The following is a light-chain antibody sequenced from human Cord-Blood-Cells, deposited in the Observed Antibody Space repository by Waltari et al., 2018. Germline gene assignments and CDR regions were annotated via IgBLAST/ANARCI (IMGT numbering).Light chain of an antibody. CDR2: AAS. CDR3: QQSYSTPPYT. CDR1: KSISSY. Sequence: DIQLTQSPSSLSESVEDSVTIPCRASKSISSYLNWYQQKPGKAPKLLIYAASSLQSGVPSRFSGSGSGTDFTLTISSLQPEDFATYYCQQSYSTPPYTFGQGTKLEIK. J-gene: IGKJ2*01. V-gene: IGKV1-39*01.